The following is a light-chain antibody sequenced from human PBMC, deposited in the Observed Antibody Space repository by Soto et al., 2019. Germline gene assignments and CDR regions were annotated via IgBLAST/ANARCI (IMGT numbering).Light chain of an antibody. V-gene: IGKV3-20*01. Sequence: ETVLTQSPGTLSLSPGEKAPLSCRASQDVRNSYVPWYQHRPGQAPRSLLHAASRRDTGIPDSFSGTGFGTEFTLTITRLDPDDFAVYYCQQYGNSPWTFGQGTKVEI. CDR3: QQYGNSPWT. J-gene: IGKJ1*01. CDR2: AAS. CDR1: QDVRNSY.